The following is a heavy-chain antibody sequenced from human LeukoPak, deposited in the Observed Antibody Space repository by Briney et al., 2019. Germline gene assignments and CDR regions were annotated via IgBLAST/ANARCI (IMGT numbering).Heavy chain of an antibody. D-gene: IGHD6-19*01. V-gene: IGHV4-34*01. CDR2: INHSGST. J-gene: IGHJ4*02. CDR3: ARGRGYSSGWFYFDY. Sequence: PSETLSLTCAVYGGSFSGYYWSWIRQPPGKGLEWIGEINHSGSTNYNPSLKSRVTISVDTSKNQFSLKLSSVTAADTAVYYCARGRGYSSGWFYFDYWGREPWSPSPQ. CDR1: GGSFSGYY.